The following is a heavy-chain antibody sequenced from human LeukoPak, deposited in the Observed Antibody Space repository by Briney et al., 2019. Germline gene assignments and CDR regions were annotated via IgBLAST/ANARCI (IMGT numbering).Heavy chain of an antibody. Sequence: GGSLRLSCAASGFTFSSYWMIWVRQAPGKGLEWVANIKEDGSEEYYVDSVKGRFTISRDNAKNSLYLQMKTVRAEDTALYYCARGVLTGIDYMDVWGEGTTVTVSS. D-gene: IGHD1-20*01. J-gene: IGHJ6*03. CDR1: GFTFSSYW. CDR2: IKEDGSEE. V-gene: IGHV3-7*01. CDR3: ARGVLTGIDYMDV.